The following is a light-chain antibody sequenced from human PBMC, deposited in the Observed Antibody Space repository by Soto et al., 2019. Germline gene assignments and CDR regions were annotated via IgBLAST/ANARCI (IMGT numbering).Light chain of an antibody. CDR3: QQYGSSPTWT. J-gene: IGKJ1*01. CDR1: QSVSSSY. Sequence: EIVLTQPPGTLSLSPGERATLSCRASQSVSSSYLAWYQQKPGQAPRLLIYGASSRATGIPDRFSGSGSGTDFTLTISRLEPEDFAVYYCQQYGSSPTWTFGQGTKVDI. V-gene: IGKV3-20*01. CDR2: GAS.